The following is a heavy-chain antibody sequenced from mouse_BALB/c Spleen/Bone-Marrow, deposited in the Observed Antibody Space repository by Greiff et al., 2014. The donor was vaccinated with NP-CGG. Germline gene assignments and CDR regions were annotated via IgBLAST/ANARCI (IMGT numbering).Heavy chain of an antibody. V-gene: IGHV1-87*01. Sequence: QVQLQQSGAELARPGASVKLSCKASGYTFTSYWMQWVKQRPGQGLERIGAIYPGDGDTRNTQKFKGKATLTADKSSSTAYMQLSSLASEDSAVYYCARNYYYGSSWSAMDYWGQGTSVTVSS. CDR1: GYTFTSYW. J-gene: IGHJ4*01. CDR3: ARNYYYGSSWSAMDY. D-gene: IGHD1-1*01. CDR2: IYPGDGDT.